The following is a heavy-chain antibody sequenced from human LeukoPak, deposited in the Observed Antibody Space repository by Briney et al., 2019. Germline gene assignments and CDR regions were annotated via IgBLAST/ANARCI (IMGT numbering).Heavy chain of an antibody. Sequence: GGSLRLSCAASGCTFSSYAMHWVRQAPGKGPEWVAVISSNDGSNKYYADSVKGRFTISRDNSKNTLYLQMNSLRPEDTAVYYCARDSGRWFDPWGQGTLVTVSS. V-gene: IGHV3-30-3*01. CDR3: ARDSGRWFDP. CDR2: ISSNDGSNK. CDR1: GCTFSSYA. J-gene: IGHJ5*02. D-gene: IGHD6-25*01.